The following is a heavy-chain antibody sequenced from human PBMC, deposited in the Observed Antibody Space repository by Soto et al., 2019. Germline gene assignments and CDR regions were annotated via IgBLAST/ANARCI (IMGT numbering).Heavy chain of an antibody. Sequence: SETLSLSCAVYGWSFCGYYWSWIRQPPGKGLEWIGEINHSGSTNYNPSLKSRVTISVDTSKNQFSLKLSSVTAADTAVYYCARGLPFRGRDGSGYYYSDYYYGMDVWGQGTTVTVSS. CDR2: INHSGST. J-gene: IGHJ6*02. D-gene: IGHD3-22*01. V-gene: IGHV4-34*01. CDR1: GWSFCGYY. CDR3: ARGLPFRGRDGSGYYYSDYYYGMDV.